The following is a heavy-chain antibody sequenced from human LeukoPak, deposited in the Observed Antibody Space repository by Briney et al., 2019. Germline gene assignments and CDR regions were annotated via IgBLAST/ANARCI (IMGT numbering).Heavy chain of an antibody. CDR2: ISYDGSNR. CDR3: AREPLRYCSSTSCPYYYYGMDV. V-gene: IGHV3-30*03. J-gene: IGHJ6*02. Sequence: PGGSLRLSCAASGFTFSSYGMHWVRQAPGKGLEWVAVISYDGSNRYYADSVKGRFTISRDNSKNTLYLQMNSLRAEDTAVYYCAREPLRYCSSTSCPYYYYGMDVWGQGTTVTVSS. D-gene: IGHD2-2*01. CDR1: GFTFSSYG.